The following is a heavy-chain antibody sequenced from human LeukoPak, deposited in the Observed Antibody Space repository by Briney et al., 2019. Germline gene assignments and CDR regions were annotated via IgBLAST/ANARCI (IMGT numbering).Heavy chain of an antibody. Sequence: SETLSLTCAVYGGSFSGYYWSWIRQPPGKGLEWIGEINHSGSTNYNPSLKSRVTISVDTSKNQFSLNLFSVTAADTAVYYCARHNEDFGGNCFLVSFDSWGQGAQVTVSS. CDR2: INHSGST. CDR1: GGSFSGYY. V-gene: IGHV4-34*01. CDR3: ARHNEDFGGNCFLVSFDS. J-gene: IGHJ4*02. D-gene: IGHD4-23*01.